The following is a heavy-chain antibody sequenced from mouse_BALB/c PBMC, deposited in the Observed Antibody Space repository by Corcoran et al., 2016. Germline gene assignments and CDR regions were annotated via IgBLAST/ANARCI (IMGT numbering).Heavy chain of an antibody. V-gene: IGHV8-12*01. CDR1: GFSLSTSGMG. CDR3: ARRPYYYGSSYGYFDV. J-gene: IGHJ1*01. CDR2: IYWDDDK. Sequence: QVTLKESGPGILQPSQTLSLTCSFSGFSLSTSGMGVSWIRQPSGKGLEWLAHIYWDDDKRYNPSLKSRLTISKDTSRNQVFLKITSVDTADTATYYCARRPYYYGSSYGYFDVWGAGTTVTVSS. D-gene: IGHD1-1*01.